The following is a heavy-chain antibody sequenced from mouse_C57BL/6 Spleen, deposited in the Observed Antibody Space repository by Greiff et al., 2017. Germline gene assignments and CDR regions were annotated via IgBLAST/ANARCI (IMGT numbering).Heavy chain of an antibody. Sequence: EVMLVESEGGLVQPGSSMKLSCTASGFTFSDYYMAWVRHVPETGLEWVANINYDGSSTYYLDSLKSRFIISRDNAKNILYLQMSSLKSEDTATYYCAREYDYEGFAYWGQGTLVTVSA. CDR2: INYDGSST. CDR1: GFTFSDYY. D-gene: IGHD2-4*01. J-gene: IGHJ3*01. V-gene: IGHV5-16*01. CDR3: AREYDYEGFAY.